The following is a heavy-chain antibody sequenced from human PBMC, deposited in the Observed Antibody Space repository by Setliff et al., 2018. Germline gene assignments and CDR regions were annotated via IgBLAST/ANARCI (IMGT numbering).Heavy chain of an antibody. CDR2: INPGNGNT. Sequence: GASVKVSCKASGYTFTDYAMHWVRQAPGQRLEWMGWINPGNGNTKYSQKFQGRVTMTRDTSASTAYMELSSLRSEDTAVYYCARDKGYDSSGYYFYYYYYIDVWGKGTTVTVSS. CDR3: ARDKGYDSSGYYFYYYYYIDV. D-gene: IGHD3-22*01. V-gene: IGHV1-3*01. CDR1: GYTFTDYA. J-gene: IGHJ6*03.